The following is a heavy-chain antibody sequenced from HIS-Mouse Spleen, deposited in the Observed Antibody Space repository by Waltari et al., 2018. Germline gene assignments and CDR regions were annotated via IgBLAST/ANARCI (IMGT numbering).Heavy chain of an antibody. V-gene: IGHV4-39*07. Sequence: QLQLQESGPGLVKPSETLSLTCTVSGGSISSSSYYWGWIRQPPGKGLEWIWGIYYSGGTYYNPSLKSRFTISVDTYKNQFSLTLSSVTAADTAVYYCAREIPYSSSWYDWYFDLWGRGTLVTVSS. J-gene: IGHJ2*01. CDR1: GGSISSSSYY. CDR3: AREIPYSSSWYDWYFDL. CDR2: IYYSGGT. D-gene: IGHD6-13*01.